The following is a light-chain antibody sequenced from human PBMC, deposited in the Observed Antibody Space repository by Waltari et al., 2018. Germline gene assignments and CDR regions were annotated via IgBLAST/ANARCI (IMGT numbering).Light chain of an antibody. Sequence: DIQMTQSPSSLSASVGDRVIITCRASQRITNYVNWYQWKSGKAPKLLIYAASSLQGGVPSRFSGSGSGTDFTLTISSLQPEDFATYFCHQSYSTPYTFGQGTKLEIK. V-gene: IGKV1-39*01. CDR3: HQSYSTPYT. CDR1: QRITNY. J-gene: IGKJ2*01. CDR2: AAS.